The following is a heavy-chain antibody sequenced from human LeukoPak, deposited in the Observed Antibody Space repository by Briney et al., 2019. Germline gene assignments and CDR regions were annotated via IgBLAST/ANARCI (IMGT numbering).Heavy chain of an antibody. D-gene: IGHD3-22*01. CDR1: GDSISSNTYY. CDR2: IYYSGST. Sequence: SETLSLTCIVSGDSISSNTYYWGWIRQPPGKGLEWIGSIYYSGSTYYNPSLKSRVTISVDTSKTQFSLKLSSVTAADTAVYYCARWDPRRDSSGYHNWFDPWGQGTLVTVSS. J-gene: IGHJ5*02. CDR3: ARWDPRRDSSGYHNWFDP. V-gene: IGHV4-39*07.